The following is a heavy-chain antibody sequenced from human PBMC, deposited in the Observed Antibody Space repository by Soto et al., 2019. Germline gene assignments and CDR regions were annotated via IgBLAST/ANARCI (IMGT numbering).Heavy chain of an antibody. CDR3: ASWLKGPDIGNYYYGMDV. D-gene: IGHD2-15*01. V-gene: IGHV1-69*12. CDR2: IMPIFRAP. Sequence: QVQLVQSGAEVKKPGSSVKVSCKAFGGAFSDYAFSWVRQAPGQGLEWLGGIMPIFRAPDYAQKFQGRVTITADEFTRTAYMEMNSLRSEDTAVYYCASWLKGPDIGNYYYGMDVWGQGTTVTVS. CDR1: GGAFSDYA. J-gene: IGHJ6*02.